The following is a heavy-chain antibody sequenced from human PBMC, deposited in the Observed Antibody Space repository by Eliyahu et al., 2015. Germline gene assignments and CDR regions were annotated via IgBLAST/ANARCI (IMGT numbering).Heavy chain of an antibody. CDR3: ARGGPLRYSLTGVYYFDY. J-gene: IGHJ4*02. CDR1: GFXFXXXG. D-gene: IGHD3-9*01. Sequence: QVQLVESGGGVVQPGXSLRLSCAASGFXFXXXGRHWVRQAPGKGLEGVAVIWYDGSNKYYADSVKGRFTISRDNSKNTLYLQMNSLRAEDTAVYYCARGGPLRYSLTGVYYFDYWGQGTLVTVSS. V-gene: IGHV3-33*01. CDR2: IWYDGSNK.